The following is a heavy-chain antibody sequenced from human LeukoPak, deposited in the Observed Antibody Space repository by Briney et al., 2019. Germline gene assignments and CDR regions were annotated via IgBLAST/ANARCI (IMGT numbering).Heavy chain of an antibody. D-gene: IGHD7-27*01. CDR3: ARELTGEGDYFDY. CDR1: GFTFSSYA. Sequence: GGSLRFSCAASGFTFSSYAMHWVRQAPGKGLEWVAVISYDGSNKYYADSVKGRFTISRDNSKNTLYLQMNSLRAEDTAVYYCARELTGEGDYFDYWGQGTLVTVSS. J-gene: IGHJ4*02. CDR2: ISYDGSNK. V-gene: IGHV3-30-3*01.